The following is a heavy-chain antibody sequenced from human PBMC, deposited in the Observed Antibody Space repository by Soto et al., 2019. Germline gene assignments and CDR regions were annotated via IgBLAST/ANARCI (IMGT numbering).Heavy chain of an antibody. J-gene: IGHJ6*02. Sequence: QVQLQESGPGLVKPSQTLSLTCTVSGGSISSGGYYWSWIRQHPGKGLVGIGYIYYSGSTYYNPALKSRVTMSVDTAKNQFALKLSSVTAAHTAVYYYARDKKLWLQGYYYYGMDVWGQGTTVTVSS. V-gene: IGHV4-31*03. D-gene: IGHD5-18*01. CDR1: GGSISSGGYY. CDR3: ARDKKLWLQGYYYYGMDV. CDR2: IYYSGST.